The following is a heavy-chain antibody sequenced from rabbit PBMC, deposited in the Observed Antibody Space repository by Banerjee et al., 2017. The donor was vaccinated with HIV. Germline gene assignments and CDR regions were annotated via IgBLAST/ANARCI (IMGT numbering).Heavy chain of an antibody. J-gene: IGHJ4*01. CDR3: ARDSSHYYM. D-gene: IGHD1-1*01. Sequence: QEQLKETGGGLVQPGGTLTLTCTASGFSLSNYYVMSWVRQAPGKGLEWIASIYNGDGSTYYASWAKGRFTISKASSTTVTLQMTSLTAADTATYFCARDSSHYYMWGPGTLVTVS. CDR1: GFSLSNYYV. CDR2: IYNGDGST. V-gene: IGHV1S45*01.